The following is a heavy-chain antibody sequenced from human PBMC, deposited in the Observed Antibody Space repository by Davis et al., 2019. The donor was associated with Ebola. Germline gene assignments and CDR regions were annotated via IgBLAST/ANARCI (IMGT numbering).Heavy chain of an antibody. CDR2: ISWNSGSI. Sequence: GGSLRLSCAASGFTFSSYSMNWVRQAPGKGLEWVSGISWNSGSIDYADSVKGRFTIPRDNAKTSLYLKMNSLRAEDTALYYCAKDMAAGLLAYYYYGMDVWGQGTTVTVSS. D-gene: IGHD2-15*01. V-gene: IGHV3-9*01. CDR3: AKDMAAGLLAYYYYGMDV. CDR1: GFTFSSYS. J-gene: IGHJ6*02.